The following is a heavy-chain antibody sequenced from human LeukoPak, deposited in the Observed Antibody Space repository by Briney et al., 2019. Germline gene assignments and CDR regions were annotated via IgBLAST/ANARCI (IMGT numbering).Heavy chain of an antibody. Sequence: SETLSLTCTVSGGXISSYYWSWIRQPAGKGLEWIGRISTSDSTNYNPSLKSRVTMSVDTSKNQISLKLSSVTAADTAVYYCARGAWVRNFKFWGQGTLVTVSS. J-gene: IGHJ1*01. V-gene: IGHV4-4*07. CDR1: GGXISSYY. CDR3: ARGAWVRNFKF. CDR2: ISTSDST. D-gene: IGHD1-7*01.